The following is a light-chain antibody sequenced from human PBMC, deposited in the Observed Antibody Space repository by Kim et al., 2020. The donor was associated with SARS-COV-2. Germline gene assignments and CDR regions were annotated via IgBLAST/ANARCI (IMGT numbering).Light chain of an antibody. CDR1: SLRSYY. J-gene: IGLJ2*01. CDR3: NSRDSSGNHPV. CDR2: GKN. Sequence: SSELTQDPAVSVALGQTVRITCQGDSLRSYYASWYQQKPGQAPVLVIYGKNNRPSGIPGRFSGSSSGNTASLTITGAQAEDEADYYCNSRDSSGNHPVFGGGTQLTVL. V-gene: IGLV3-19*01.